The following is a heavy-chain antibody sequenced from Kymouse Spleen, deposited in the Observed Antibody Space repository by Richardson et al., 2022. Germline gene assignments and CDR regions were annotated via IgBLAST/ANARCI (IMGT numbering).Heavy chain of an antibody. CDR2: INHSGST. CDR3: ARAITGTTLFDY. Sequence: QVQLQQWGAGLLKPSETLSLTCAVYGGSFSGYYWSWIRQPPGKGLEWIGEINHSGSTNYNPSLKSRVTISVDTSKNQFSLKLSSVTAADTAVYYCARAITGTTLFDYWGQGTLVTVSS. CDR1: GGSFSGYY. D-gene: IGHD1-7*01. J-gene: IGHJ4*02. V-gene: IGHV4-34*01.